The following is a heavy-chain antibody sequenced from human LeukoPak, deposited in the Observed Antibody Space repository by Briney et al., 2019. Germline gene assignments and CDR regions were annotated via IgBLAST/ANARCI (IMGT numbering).Heavy chain of an antibody. V-gene: IGHV3-23*01. CDR1: GFNFSPYV. D-gene: IGHD2-8*01. CDR2: IRGSGGST. CDR3: AKDMGYFTGMDV. J-gene: IGHJ6*02. Sequence: GGSLRLSCATSGFNFSPYVITWVRQAPGKGLEWVSLIRGSGGSTYYADSVRGRFTISRDNSKNTLYLQMNSLRAEDTAVYYCAKDMGYFTGMDVWGQGTTVTVSS.